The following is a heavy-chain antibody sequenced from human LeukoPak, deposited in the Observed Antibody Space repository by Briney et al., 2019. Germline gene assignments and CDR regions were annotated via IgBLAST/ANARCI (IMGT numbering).Heavy chain of an antibody. CDR1: GYSFTNYG. J-gene: IGHJ4*02. CDR2: IYPGDSDT. V-gene: IGHV5-51*01. Sequence: GESLKISCKGSGYSFTNYGISWVRQMPGKGLEWMGVIYPGDSDTRYSPSFQGQVTISADKSISTAYLQWSSLKASDTAMYYCARRGCDSTSCYGYWGQGTLVTVSS. CDR3: ARRGCDSTSCYGY. D-gene: IGHD2-2*01.